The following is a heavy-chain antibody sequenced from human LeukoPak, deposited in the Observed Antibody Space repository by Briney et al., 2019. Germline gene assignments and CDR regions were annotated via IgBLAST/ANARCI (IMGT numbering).Heavy chain of an antibody. D-gene: IGHD6-19*01. CDR1: GFTFSSYS. J-gene: IGHJ5*02. CDR2: ISGSGGST. V-gene: IGHV3-23*01. CDR3: AKESGWYNWFDP. Sequence: PGGSLRLSCAGSGFTFSSYSMSWVRQAPGKGLEWVSAISGSGGSTYYADSVKGRFTISRDNSKNTLYLQMNSLRAEDTAVYYCAKESGWYNWFDPWGQGTLVTVSS.